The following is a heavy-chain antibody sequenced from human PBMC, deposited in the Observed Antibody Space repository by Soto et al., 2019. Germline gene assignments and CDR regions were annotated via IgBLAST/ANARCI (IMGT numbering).Heavy chain of an antibody. CDR2: IYYSGST. Sequence: QVQLQESGPGLVKPSQTLSLTCTVSGGSISSGDYYWSWIRQPPGKGLEWIGYIYYSGSTYYNPSLKSRVTMSVDTSKNQFSLKLSSVTAADTAVYYCARGSCSGGSCYSLFDYWGQGTLVTVSS. J-gene: IGHJ4*02. CDR3: ARGSCSGGSCYSLFDY. V-gene: IGHV4-30-4*01. CDR1: GGSISSGDYY. D-gene: IGHD2-15*01.